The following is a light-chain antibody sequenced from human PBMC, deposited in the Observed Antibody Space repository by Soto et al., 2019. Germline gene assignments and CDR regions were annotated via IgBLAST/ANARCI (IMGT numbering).Light chain of an antibody. J-gene: IGKJ1*01. CDR1: QSVRSY. CDR3: QQYGSSART. Sequence: EVVLTQSPATLSLSPVESATLSCRASQSVRSYLAWYQQKPGQAPRLLIYGASSRATGIPDRFSGSGSGTDFTLTISRLEPEDFAVYYCQQYGSSARTFGQGTKVDIK. CDR2: GAS. V-gene: IGKV3-20*01.